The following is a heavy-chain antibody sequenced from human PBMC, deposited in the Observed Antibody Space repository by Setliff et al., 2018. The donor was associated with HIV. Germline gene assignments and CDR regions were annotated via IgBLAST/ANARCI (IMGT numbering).Heavy chain of an antibody. J-gene: IGHJ4*02. D-gene: IGHD2-21*01. CDR3: TTGTRLVD. Sequence: LRLSCAASGFTFSNAWMSWVRQAPGKGLEWVGCIKSKTDGGTTDYAAPVKGRFTISRDDSKNTLYLQMNSLKIEDTAVHYCTTGTRLVDWGQGALVTVSS. CDR2: IKSKTDGGTT. CDR1: GFTFSNAW. V-gene: IGHV3-15*01.